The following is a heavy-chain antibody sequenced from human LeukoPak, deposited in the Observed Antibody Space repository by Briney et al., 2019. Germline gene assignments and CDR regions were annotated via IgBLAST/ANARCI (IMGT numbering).Heavy chain of an antibody. J-gene: IGHJ4*02. CDR1: GGSISXXXXX. Sequence: SETLSLXXTVSGGSISXXXXXXGWVXXXXXXXXXXXGSIYYSGSTYFNPXXXXRLXISVDTSKNQFSLKLSSVTAADTAVYYCARNLQLWLSVCDYWGQGTLVTVSS. D-gene: IGHD5-18*01. CDR2: IYYSGST. CDR3: ARNLQLWLSVCDY. V-gene: IGHV4-39*01.